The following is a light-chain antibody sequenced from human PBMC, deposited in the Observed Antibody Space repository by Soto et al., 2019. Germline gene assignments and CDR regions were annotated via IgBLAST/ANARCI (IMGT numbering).Light chain of an antibody. CDR2: LAS. Sequence: DIVMTQSPDSLPVSLGERATINCKSSQSLLNSSNRKNYLAWYQQKPRQPPKLLIYLASTRTSGVPVRFSGSGSGINFTHTISSLQAEDVAVYYCQQYCSTHITFGGGTKVEIK. V-gene: IGKV4-1*01. CDR3: QQYCSTHIT. J-gene: IGKJ4*01. CDR1: QSLLNSSNRKNY.